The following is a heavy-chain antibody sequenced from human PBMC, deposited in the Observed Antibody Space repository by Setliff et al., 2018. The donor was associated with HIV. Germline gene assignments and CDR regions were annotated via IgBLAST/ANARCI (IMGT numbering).Heavy chain of an antibody. D-gene: IGHD6-6*01. CDR2: INPSGGST. Sequence: ASVKVSCKASGYIFTEYYLHWVRQAPGQGLEWMGIINPSGGSTSYSQKFQGTVTMTRDTSTTTDYKELSSLRSEDTAVYYCARDPAPSSSASYFQHWGQGTPVTVSS. J-gene: IGHJ1*01. CDR1: GYIFTEYY. CDR3: ARDPAPSSSASYFQH. V-gene: IGHV1-46*01.